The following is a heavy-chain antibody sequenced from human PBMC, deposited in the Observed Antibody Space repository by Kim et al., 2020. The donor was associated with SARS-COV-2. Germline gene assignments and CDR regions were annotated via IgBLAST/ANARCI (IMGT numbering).Heavy chain of an antibody. D-gene: IGHD3-10*01. CDR2: IKSKTDGGTT. CDR3: TTVGQRITMVRGTNYYYYGMDV. J-gene: IGHJ6*02. V-gene: IGHV3-15*01. Sequence: GGSLRLSCAASGFTFSNAWMSWVRQAPGKGLEWVGRIKSKTDGGTTDYAAPVKGRFTISRDDSKNTLYLQMNSLKTEDTAVYYCTTVGQRITMVRGTNYYYYGMDVWGQGTTVTVSS. CDR1: GFTFSNAW.